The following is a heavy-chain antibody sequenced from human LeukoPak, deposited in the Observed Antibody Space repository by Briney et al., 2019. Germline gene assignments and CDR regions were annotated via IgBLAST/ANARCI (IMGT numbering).Heavy chain of an antibody. V-gene: IGHV4-61*02. CDR2: IYTSGST. Sequence: SETLSLTCSVSAASIRSGTYYWSWIRQPAGKGLELIGRIYTSGSTSYNPSLKSRVTISVDTFKNQFSLKLTSVTAADTAVYYCARGGGATRIDYWGQGTLVTVSS. D-gene: IGHD5-12*01. J-gene: IGHJ4*02. CDR3: ARGGGATRIDY. CDR1: AASIRSGTYY.